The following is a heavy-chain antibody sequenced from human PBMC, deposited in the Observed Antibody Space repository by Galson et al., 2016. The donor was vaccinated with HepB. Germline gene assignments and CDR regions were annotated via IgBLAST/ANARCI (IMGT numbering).Heavy chain of an antibody. J-gene: IGHJ4*02. V-gene: IGHV3-66*02. CDR3: ARDGWDYGDFLAY. CDR1: GFTVSTHY. D-gene: IGHD4-17*01. Sequence: SLRLSCAASGFTVSTHYMTWVRRAPGKGLEWVSVVYSGGEIFYADSVKGRFTISRDISKNTLYLQMNSLRAEDTAVYYCARDGWDYGDFLAYWGRGTLVTVSS. CDR2: VYSGGEI.